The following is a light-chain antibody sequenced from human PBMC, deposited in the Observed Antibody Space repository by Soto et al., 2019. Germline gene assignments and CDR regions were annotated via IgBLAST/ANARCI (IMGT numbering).Light chain of an antibody. V-gene: IGKV3-20*01. J-gene: IGKJ4*01. CDR3: QQYASSPLLT. Sequence: EIVMTQSPATLSVSPGETATLSCRASQTIGRSYLAWYQQKPGQAPRLLIFGTSTRATGIPDRFSGSGSGTDFTLSISRLEPEDFAVYYCQQYASSPLLTFGGGTKVDIK. CDR1: QTIGRSY. CDR2: GTS.